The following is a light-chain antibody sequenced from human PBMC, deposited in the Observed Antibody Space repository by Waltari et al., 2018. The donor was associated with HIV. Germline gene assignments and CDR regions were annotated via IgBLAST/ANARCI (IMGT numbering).Light chain of an antibody. CDR2: DND. Sequence: QSVLTQPPSVSATPGQKVTISCSGSTSNIGNNLVSWYQHIPGTAPKLLIYDNDERPSGIPDRFSGSKSGTSATLGITGLQTGDEADYYCATWDSSLNGVLFGGGTKPTAL. CDR3: ATWDSSLNGVL. V-gene: IGLV1-51*01. J-gene: IGLJ2*01. CDR1: TSNIGNNL.